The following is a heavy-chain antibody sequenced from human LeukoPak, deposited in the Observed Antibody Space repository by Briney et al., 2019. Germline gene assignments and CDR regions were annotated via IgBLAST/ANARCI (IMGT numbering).Heavy chain of an antibody. CDR2: IKQDGSEK. V-gene: IGHV3-7*01. D-gene: IGHD3-22*01. CDR1: GFTFSSYW. CDR3: ARDSLYYYDSSGSMDV. Sequence: GGSLRLSCAASGFTFSSYWMSWVRQAPGKGLEWVANIKQDGSEKYYVDSVKGRFTISRDNAKNSLYLQMNSLRAEDTAVYYCARDSLYYYDSSGSMDVWGQGTTVTVSS. J-gene: IGHJ6*02.